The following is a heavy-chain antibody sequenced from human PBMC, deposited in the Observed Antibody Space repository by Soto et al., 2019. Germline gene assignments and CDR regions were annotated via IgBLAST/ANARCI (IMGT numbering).Heavy chain of an antibody. CDR1: GFTFRNYA. V-gene: IGHV3-30-3*01. CDR2: ISYDGGNK. Sequence: VGSLRLSCAASGFTFRNYAMHWVRQAPGKGLECVAVISYDGGNKFYRDYVKGRFTISGDNSKNTLYLQINSLRYEDTAVYYCARGDREDIAVVIGVRPGEYGVDVWGQGTTVTVSS. D-gene: IGHD2-15*01. CDR3: ARGDREDIAVVIGVRPGEYGVDV. J-gene: IGHJ6*02.